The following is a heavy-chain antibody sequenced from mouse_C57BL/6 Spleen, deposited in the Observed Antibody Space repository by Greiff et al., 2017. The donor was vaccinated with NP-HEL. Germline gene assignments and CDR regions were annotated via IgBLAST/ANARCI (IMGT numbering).Heavy chain of an antibody. V-gene: IGHV1-82*01. CDR1: GYAFSSSW. D-gene: IGHD3-2*02. J-gene: IGHJ4*01. CDR3: AVAAQATYAMDY. Sequence: VQLQESGPELVKPGASVKISCKASGYAFSSSWMNWVKQRPGKGLEWIGRIYPGDGDTNYNGKFKGKATLTADKSSSTAYMQLSSLTSEDSAVYFCAVAAQATYAMDYWGQGTSVTVSS. CDR2: IYPGDGDT.